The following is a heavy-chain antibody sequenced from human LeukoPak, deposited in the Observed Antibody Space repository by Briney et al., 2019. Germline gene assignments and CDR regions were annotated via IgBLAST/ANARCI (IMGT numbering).Heavy chain of an antibody. CDR1: GGSISSYC. V-gene: IGHV4-59*01. CDR3: ARQYYDYVWGSHWAAFDI. CDR2: IYYSGST. D-gene: IGHD3-16*01. Sequence: SETLSFTCTVSGGSISSYCWGWIRQPPGKGLEWIGYIYYSGSTNYNPSLKSRVTISVDTSKNQFSLKLSSVTAADTAVYYCARQYYDYVWGSHWAAFDIWGQGTMVTVSS. J-gene: IGHJ3*02.